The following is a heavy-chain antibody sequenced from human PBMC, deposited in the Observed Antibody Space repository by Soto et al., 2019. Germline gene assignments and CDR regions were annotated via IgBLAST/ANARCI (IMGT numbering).Heavy chain of an antibody. J-gene: IGHJ5*02. Sequence: QVQLVQSGAEVKKPGSSVKVSCKASGGTFSSYSISWVRQAPGQGLEWMGGIIPIFGTANYGQKFQGRVTITADESTSTAYMELSSLRSEDTAVYYCARDRNRGPNFIPWFDPWGQGPLVTVSS. CDR3: ARDRNRGPNFIPWFDP. V-gene: IGHV1-69*01. D-gene: IGHD7-27*01. CDR2: IIPIFGTA. CDR1: GGTFSSYS.